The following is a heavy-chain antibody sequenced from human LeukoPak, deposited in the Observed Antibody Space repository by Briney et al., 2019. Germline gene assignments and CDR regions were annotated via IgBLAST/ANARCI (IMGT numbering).Heavy chain of an antibody. CDR1: GFTFSSYS. D-gene: IGHD3-10*01. CDR3: ARMYYVRGVVFYYFDY. Sequence: PGGSLGLSCAASGFTFSSYSMNWVRQAPGKGLEWVSSISSSGSYIYYADSAKGRFTISRDNAKNSLYLQMNSLRAEDTAVYYRARMYYVRGVVFYYFDYWGQGTLVSVSS. J-gene: IGHJ4*02. CDR2: ISSSGSYI. V-gene: IGHV3-21*01.